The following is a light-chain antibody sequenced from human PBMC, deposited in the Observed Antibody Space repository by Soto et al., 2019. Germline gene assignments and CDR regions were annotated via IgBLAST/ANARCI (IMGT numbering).Light chain of an antibody. CDR1: QNISSS. Sequence: DIQLAQSPSTVYACVGDSVTITCRASQNISSSLDWYQNKTGKAPQIMIFDVCNLESGVPSRFSGSGSGTXLTLTVSSLHSDDFATYYCQHYDYSRTFGQGTRLESK. CDR3: QHYDYSRT. J-gene: IGKJ5*01. V-gene: IGKV1-5*01. CDR2: DVC.